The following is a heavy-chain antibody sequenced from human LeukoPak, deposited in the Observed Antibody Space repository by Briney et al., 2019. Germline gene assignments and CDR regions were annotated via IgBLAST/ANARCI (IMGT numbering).Heavy chain of an antibody. CDR3: AKRRGLELLYYYYMDV. J-gene: IGHJ6*03. CDR2: ISGSGGST. V-gene: IGHV3-23*01. CDR1: GFTFSSYA. D-gene: IGHD1-7*01. Sequence: GGSLRLSCTASGFTFSSYAMSWVRQAPGKGLEWVSAISGSGGSTYYADSVKGRFTISRDNSRNTLYLQMNSLRAEDTAVYYCAKRRGLELLYYYYMDVWGKGTTVTVSS.